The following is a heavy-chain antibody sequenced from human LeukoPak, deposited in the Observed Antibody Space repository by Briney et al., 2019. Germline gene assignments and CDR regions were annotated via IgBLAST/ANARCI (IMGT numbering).Heavy chain of an antibody. J-gene: IGHJ4*02. Sequence: SGTLSLTCAVSGGSISISNWWSWVRQPPGKGLEWIGEIYHSGSTNYNPSLKSRLTISVDKSKNQFSLKLSSVTAADTATYYCARETSLAGFASGLGFNYWGQGILVTVSS. V-gene: IGHV4-4*02. CDR3: ARETSLAGFASGLGFNY. D-gene: IGHD6-19*01. CDR2: IYHSGST. CDR1: GGSISISNW.